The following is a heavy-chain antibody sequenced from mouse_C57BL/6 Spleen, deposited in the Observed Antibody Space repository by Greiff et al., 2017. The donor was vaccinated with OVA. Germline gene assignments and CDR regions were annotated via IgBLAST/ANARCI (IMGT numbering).Heavy chain of an antibody. CDR1: GYTFTSYG. J-gene: IGHJ4*01. D-gene: IGHD1-1*02. Sequence: EVQLQQSGAELVRPGSSVKMSCKTSGYTFTSYGINWVKQRPGQGLEWIGYIYLGNGYPEYNEKFKGKATLTSDTSSSTAYMQRSSLTSEDAAIYFCARSGGYYEMDYWGQGTSVTVSS. CDR2: IYLGNGYP. CDR3: ARSGGYYEMDY. V-gene: IGHV1-58*01.